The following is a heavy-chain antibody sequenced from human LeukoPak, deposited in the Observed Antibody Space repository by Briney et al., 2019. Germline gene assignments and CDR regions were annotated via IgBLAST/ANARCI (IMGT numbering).Heavy chain of an antibody. CDR1: GGSFSGYY. D-gene: IGHD2-2*02. V-gene: IGHV4-34*01. J-gene: IGHJ5*02. CDR3: ARGGRRLVVPAAISRNWFDP. CDR2: INHSGST. Sequence: SETLSLTCAVYGGSFSGYYWSWIRQPPGKGLEWIGEINHSGSTNYNPSLKSRVTISVDTSKNQFSLKLSSVTAADTAVYYCARGGRRLVVPAAISRNWFDPWGQGTLVTVSS.